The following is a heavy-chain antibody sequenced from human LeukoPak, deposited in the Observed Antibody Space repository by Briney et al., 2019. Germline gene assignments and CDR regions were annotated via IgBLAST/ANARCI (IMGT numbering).Heavy chain of an antibody. Sequence: PGGSLRLSCAASGFTFSSYSMNWVRQAPGKGLEWVSSISSSSSYIYYADSEKGRFTISRDNAKNSLYLQMNSLRAEDTAVYYCARASYCSSTSCYRAPFDYWGQGTLVTVSS. CDR1: GFTFSSYS. D-gene: IGHD2-2*01. CDR3: ARASYCSSTSCYRAPFDY. V-gene: IGHV3-21*01. CDR2: ISSSSSYI. J-gene: IGHJ4*02.